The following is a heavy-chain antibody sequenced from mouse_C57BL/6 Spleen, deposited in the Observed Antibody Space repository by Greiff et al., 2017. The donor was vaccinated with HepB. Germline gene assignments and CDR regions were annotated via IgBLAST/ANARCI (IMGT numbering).Heavy chain of an antibody. J-gene: IGHJ4*01. V-gene: IGHV5-4*01. CDR1: GFTFSSYA. D-gene: IGHD1-1*01. CDR2: ISDGGSYT. CDR3: AREGYYGSSAYAMDY. Sequence: EVQLVESGGGLVKPGGSLKLSCAASGFTFSSYAMSWVRPTPEKRLEWVATISDGGSYTYYPDNVKGRFTISSDNAKNNLYLQMSHLKSEDTAMYYCAREGYYGSSAYAMDYWGQGTSVTVSS.